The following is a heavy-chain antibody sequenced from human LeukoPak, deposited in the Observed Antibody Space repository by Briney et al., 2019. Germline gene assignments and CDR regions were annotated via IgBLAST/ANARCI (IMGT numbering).Heavy chain of an antibody. D-gene: IGHD1-26*01. Sequence: SETLSLTCTVSGGSISSSSYYWGWIRQPPGKGLEWIGSIYYSGSTYYNPSLKSRGTISVDTSKNQFSLKLSSVTAADTAVYYCARQIVGASVVWGQGTLVTVSS. J-gene: IGHJ4*02. CDR2: IYYSGST. V-gene: IGHV4-39*01. CDR1: GGSISSSSYY. CDR3: ARQIVGASVV.